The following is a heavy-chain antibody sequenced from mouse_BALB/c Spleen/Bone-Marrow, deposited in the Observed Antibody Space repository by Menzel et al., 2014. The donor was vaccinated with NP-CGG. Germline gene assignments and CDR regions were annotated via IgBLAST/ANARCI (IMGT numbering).Heavy chain of an antibody. Sequence: XXGXXLVKPGASVKLSCTASGFNIKDTYMHWVKQRPEQGLEWIGRIDPANSNTKYDPKFQGKATITADTSSNTAYLQLSGLTSGDTAVYYCARWEYCAMDYWGQGTSVTVSS. V-gene: IGHV14-3*02. CDR3: ARWEYCAMDY. CDR2: IDPANSNT. CDR1: GFNIKDTY. D-gene: IGHD4-1*01. J-gene: IGHJ4*01.